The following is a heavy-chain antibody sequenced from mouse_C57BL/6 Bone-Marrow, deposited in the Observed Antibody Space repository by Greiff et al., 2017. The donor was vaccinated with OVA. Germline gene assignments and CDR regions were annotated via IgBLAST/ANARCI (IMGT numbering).Heavy chain of an antibody. Sequence: EVMLVESGGDLVKPGGSLKLSCAASGFTFSSYGMSWVRQTPDKRLEWVANISSGGSYTYYPDSVKGRFTIFRDNAKNTLYLLMSSLKSEDTAMNYCARHGDNGSFFDYWGQGTTLTVSS. J-gene: IGHJ2*01. D-gene: IGHD1-1*01. CDR1: GFTFSSYG. CDR3: ARHGDNGSFFDY. CDR2: ISSGGSYT. V-gene: IGHV5-6*01.